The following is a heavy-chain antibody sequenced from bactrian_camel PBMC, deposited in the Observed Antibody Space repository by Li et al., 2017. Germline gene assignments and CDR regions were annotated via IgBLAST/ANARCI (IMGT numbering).Heavy chain of an antibody. J-gene: IGHJ6*01. CDR3: ATMWGSWSFGY. D-gene: IGHD6*01. CDR1: GFTFSSYA. Sequence: VQLVESGGGLVQPGGSLRLSCASSGFTFSSYAMNWVRQAPGKGLEWISSIDSGGGRTFYADSVKGRFTISRDNAKNTLYLQMNSLKTEDTAVYYCATMWGSWSFGYWGQGTQVTVS. V-gene: IGHV3S31*01. CDR2: IDSGGGRT.